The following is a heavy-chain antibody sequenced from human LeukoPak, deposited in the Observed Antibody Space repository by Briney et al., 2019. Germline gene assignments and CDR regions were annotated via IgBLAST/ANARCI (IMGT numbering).Heavy chain of an antibody. CDR2: TSYDGIHK. J-gene: IGHJ4*02. Sequence: PGGSLRLSCTDSRFTFSRCAMHWVRQAPGKGLEWVAVTSYDGIHKYYADSVQGRFTISRDNSKNTLYLQMDSLRAEDTAVYYCAKDRARSHPYDTSGLTPNDYWGQGTLVTVSS. D-gene: IGHD3-22*01. V-gene: IGHV3-30-3*01. CDR3: AKDRARSHPYDTSGLTPNDY. CDR1: RFTFSRCA.